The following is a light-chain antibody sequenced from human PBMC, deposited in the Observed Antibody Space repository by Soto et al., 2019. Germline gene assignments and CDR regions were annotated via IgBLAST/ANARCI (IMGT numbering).Light chain of an antibody. J-gene: IGLJ2*01. V-gene: IGLV2-14*01. CDR2: DVS. CDR3: SSYTSSSTLGV. Sequence: QSVLTQPASVSGSPGQSITISCTGTSSDVGGYNYVSWYQQHPGKAPKLMIYDVSNRPSGVSNRFSGSKSGNTASLTISGLQAEDEADYYCSSYTSSSTLGVFGGGTKVPS. CDR1: SSDVGGYNY.